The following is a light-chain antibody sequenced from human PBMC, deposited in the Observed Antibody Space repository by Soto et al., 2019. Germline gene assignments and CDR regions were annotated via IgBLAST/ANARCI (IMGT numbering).Light chain of an antibody. CDR3: QQYYHLPI. J-gene: IGKJ4*01. Sequence: DIQMTQSPSSLSASVGDRVTITCQASQDISNYLNWYQQKPGKAPKLLIYDASNLETGVPSRFSGSGSGTDFTFTISSLQPEDIATYYCQQYYHLPIFGGGTNVEIQ. V-gene: IGKV1-33*01. CDR1: QDISNY. CDR2: DAS.